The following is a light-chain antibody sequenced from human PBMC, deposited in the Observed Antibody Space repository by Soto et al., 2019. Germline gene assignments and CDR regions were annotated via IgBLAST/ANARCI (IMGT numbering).Light chain of an antibody. V-gene: IGLV2-14*01. Sequence: QSVLTQPASVSGSPGQSITISCTGTSSDVGSYNYASWYQQHPGKAPKLMLYDVSYRPSGVSNRFSGSKSGNTASLTISGLQPDDEADYYCASYNTSSTLRYVFRTGNKVTVL. J-gene: IGLJ1*01. CDR3: ASYNTSSTLRYV. CDR2: DVS. CDR1: SSDVGSYNY.